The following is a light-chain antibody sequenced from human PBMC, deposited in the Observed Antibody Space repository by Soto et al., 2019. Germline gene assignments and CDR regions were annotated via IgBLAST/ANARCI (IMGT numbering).Light chain of an antibody. CDR2: DVS. CDR1: SSDVGGYNY. Sequence: QSVLTQPRSVSGSPGQPVTISCTGTSSDVGGYNYVSWYQQHPGKAPKLMIYDVSERPSGVPDRFSGSQSGNTASLTISGLQAEDEAEYYCCSYAGRYTYVFGTGTKVTVL. CDR3: CSYAGRYTYV. V-gene: IGLV2-11*01. J-gene: IGLJ1*01.